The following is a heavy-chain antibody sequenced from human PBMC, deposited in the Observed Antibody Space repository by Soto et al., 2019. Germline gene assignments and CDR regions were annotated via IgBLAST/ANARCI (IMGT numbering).Heavy chain of an antibody. CDR2: IYYSGST. Sequence: QVQLQESGPGLVRPSETLSLTCTVSGGSITSGGYYWGWIRQHPGKGLEWIGHIYYSGSTSYNPSLKSRVSMSADTSKNHFSMKLSSVTAADTAVYYCARGGWSDNWFVPWGQGTLVTVSS. CDR1: GGSITSGGYY. V-gene: IGHV4-31*03. CDR3: ARGGWSDNWFVP. J-gene: IGHJ5*02. D-gene: IGHD6-19*01.